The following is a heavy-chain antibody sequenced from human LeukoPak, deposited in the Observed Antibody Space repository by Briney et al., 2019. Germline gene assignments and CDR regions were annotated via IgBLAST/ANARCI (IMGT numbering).Heavy chain of an antibody. CDR2: IKSKTDGGTT. J-gene: IGHJ4*02. D-gene: IGHD1-26*01. CDR1: GFPFSYAW. Sequence: GGSLRLSCAASGFPFSYAWMSWVRQAPGKGLEWVGRIKSKTDGGTTDYVVPVKGRFTISRDDSKNTLYLQMNSLKIEDTAVYYCTTDKLGNSGSYYTPDYWGQGTLVTVSS. CDR3: TTDKLGNSGSYYTPDY. V-gene: IGHV3-15*01.